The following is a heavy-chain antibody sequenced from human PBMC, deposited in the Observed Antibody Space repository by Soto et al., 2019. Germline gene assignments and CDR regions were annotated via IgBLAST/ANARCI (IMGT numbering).Heavy chain of an antibody. CDR3: AKDRYGDYGGIDY. CDR2: ITGSGGST. Sequence: WVSLRLSCAASGVTFSTYVMLRVRKAPGKGLEWVSVITGSGGSTYYADSVKGRFTISRDTSKNTLFLQMNSLRAEDTAVYYCAKDRYGDYGGIDYWGQGTMVTGSS. V-gene: IGHV3-23*01. CDR1: GVTFSTYV. D-gene: IGHD4-17*01. J-gene: IGHJ4*02.